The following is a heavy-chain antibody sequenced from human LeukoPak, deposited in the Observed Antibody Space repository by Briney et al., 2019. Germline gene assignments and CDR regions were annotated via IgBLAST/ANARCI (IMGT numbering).Heavy chain of an antibody. CDR1: GGSISSSSYY. D-gene: IGHD3-9*01. Sequence: SETLSLTCTVSGGSISSSSYYWGWIRQPPGKGLEWSGSIYYSGSTYYNPSLKSRVTISVDTSKNQFSLKLSSVTAADTTVYYCARQNFDWYVDPWGQGTLVTVSS. CDR3: ARQNFDWYVDP. J-gene: IGHJ5*02. V-gene: IGHV4-39*01. CDR2: IYYSGST.